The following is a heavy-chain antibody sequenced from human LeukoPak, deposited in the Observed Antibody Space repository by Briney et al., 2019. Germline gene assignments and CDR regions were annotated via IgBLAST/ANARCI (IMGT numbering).Heavy chain of an antibody. CDR3: ASSSNDYYYYGMDV. J-gene: IGHJ6*02. V-gene: IGHV4-59*01. CDR1: GGSISRYY. CDR2: IYYSGST. Sequence: SETLSLTCTVSGGSISRYYWSWIRQPPGKGLEWIGYIYYSGSTNYNPSLKSRVTISVDTSKNQFSLKLSSVTAADTAVYYCASSSNDYYYYGMDVWGQGTTVTVSS.